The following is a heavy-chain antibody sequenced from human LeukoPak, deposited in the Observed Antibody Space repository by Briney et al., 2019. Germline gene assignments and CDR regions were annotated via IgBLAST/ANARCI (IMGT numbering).Heavy chain of an antibody. Sequence: GASLRASSTLSVYTLTELSMHWVRQAPGNGLEWMGGFDPHDGVTISTQKLQGRVTTTQDTSTDTAYIELSSLRSDDTAVYYYATNPEPAVYGMDVWGQGTTVTVSS. D-gene: IGHD2-2*01. CDR1: VYTLTELS. CDR3: ATNPEPAVYGMDV. CDR2: FDPHDGVT. V-gene: IGHV1-24*01. J-gene: IGHJ6*02.